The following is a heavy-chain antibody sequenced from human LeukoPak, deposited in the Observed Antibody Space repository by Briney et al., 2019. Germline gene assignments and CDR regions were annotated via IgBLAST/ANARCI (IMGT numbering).Heavy chain of an antibody. J-gene: IGHJ5*02. CDR3: ARQNYDILTGPDP. CDR2: ISAYNGNT. D-gene: IGHD3-9*01. V-gene: IGHV1-18*01. Sequence: ASVKVSCKASGYTFTSYGISWVRQAPGQGPEWMGWISAYNGNTNYAQKLQGRVTMTTDTSTSTACMELRSLRSDDTAVYYCARQNYDILTGPDPWGQGTLVTVSS. CDR1: GYTFTSYG.